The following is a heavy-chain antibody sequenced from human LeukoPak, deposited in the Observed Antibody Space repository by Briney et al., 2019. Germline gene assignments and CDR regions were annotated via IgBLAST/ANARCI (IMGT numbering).Heavy chain of an antibody. V-gene: IGHV4-61*02. CDR2: IYITGNT. Sequence: SETLSLTCTESGGSISSDDYYWNWIRQPAGRGLRWIGRIYITGNTMYNPSLESRVRMSIDTSKNQVSLTVKSVTAADTAVYYCARGGTLFTFFDSWGQGTLVTVSS. CDR3: ARGGTLFTFFDS. J-gene: IGHJ4*02. CDR1: GGSISSDDYY.